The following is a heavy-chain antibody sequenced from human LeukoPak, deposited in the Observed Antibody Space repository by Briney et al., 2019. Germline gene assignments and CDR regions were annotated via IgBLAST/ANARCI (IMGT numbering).Heavy chain of an antibody. CDR3: AKDRPQQLVPWFDY. CDR1: RFTFSSYA. J-gene: IGHJ4*02. Sequence: GGSLRLSCAASRFTFSSYAMTWVRQAPGKGLEWVSAISGSGGSTYYADSVKGRFTISRDNSKNTLYLQMNSLRAEDTAVYYCAKDRPQQLVPWFDYWGQGTLVTVSS. D-gene: IGHD6-13*01. V-gene: IGHV3-23*01. CDR2: ISGSGGST.